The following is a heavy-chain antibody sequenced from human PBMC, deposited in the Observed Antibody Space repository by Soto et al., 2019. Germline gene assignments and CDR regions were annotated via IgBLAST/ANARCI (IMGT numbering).Heavy chain of an antibody. CDR2: IYYSGST. Sequence: QVQLQESGPGLVKPSQTLSLTCTVSGGSISSGGYYWSWIRQHPGKGLGWIGYIYYSGSTSYNPSLKSRVTISVDTSKNQFALKLSSVTAADTAVYYCARGPGTIAKIDYWGQGTLVTVSS. CDR1: GGSISSGGYY. D-gene: IGHD2-8*01. V-gene: IGHV4-31*03. J-gene: IGHJ4*02. CDR3: ARGPGTIAKIDY.